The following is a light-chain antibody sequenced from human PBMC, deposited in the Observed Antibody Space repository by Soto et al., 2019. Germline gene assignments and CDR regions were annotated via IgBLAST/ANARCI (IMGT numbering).Light chain of an antibody. Sequence: EIVLTQSPGTLSLSPGERATLSCRASQSVWGLLAWYQQRPGQPPRLLIYDTSNRATGIPARFSGSGSGTDFTLTISGLEPADLGVYYCQQRHNWPITFGQGTRLEIK. CDR1: QSVWGL. CDR3: QQRHNWPIT. CDR2: DTS. V-gene: IGKV3-11*01. J-gene: IGKJ5*01.